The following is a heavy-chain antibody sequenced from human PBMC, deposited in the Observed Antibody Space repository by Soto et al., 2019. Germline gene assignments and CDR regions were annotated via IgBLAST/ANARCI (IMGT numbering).Heavy chain of an antibody. V-gene: IGHV4-39*01. Sequence: QLQLQESGPGLVKPSETLSLTCTVSGGSISSSSYYWGWIRQPPGKGLEWIGSIYYSGSTYYNPSLESGVTISVDTSKNQCSLKLSCVPAADTAVYYCARLELRAVDIWGQGPMVTVSS. CDR3: ARLELRAVDI. J-gene: IGHJ3*02. CDR1: GGSISSSSYY. D-gene: IGHD3-10*01. CDR2: IYYSGST.